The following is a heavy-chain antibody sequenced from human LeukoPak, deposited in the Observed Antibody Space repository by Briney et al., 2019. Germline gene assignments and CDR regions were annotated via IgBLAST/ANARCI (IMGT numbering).Heavy chain of an antibody. CDR3: ARALDGDSSSWRDAFDI. Sequence: PSETLSLTCTVSGGSISSYYWSWIRQPPGKGLEWIGYIYYSGSTNYNPSLKSRVTMSVDTSKNQFSLKLSSVTAADTAVYYCARALDGDSSSWRDAFDIWGQGTMVTVSS. CDR1: GGSISSYY. D-gene: IGHD6-13*01. J-gene: IGHJ3*02. CDR2: IYYSGST. V-gene: IGHV4-59*01.